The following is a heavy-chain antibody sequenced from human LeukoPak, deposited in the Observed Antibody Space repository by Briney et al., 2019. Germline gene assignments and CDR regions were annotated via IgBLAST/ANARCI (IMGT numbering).Heavy chain of an antibody. J-gene: IGHJ4*02. CDR3: ARDRVATPVGIDY. D-gene: IGHD5-12*01. CDR2: IYYSGST. Sequence: SETLSLTCTVSGYSISSGYYWGWIRQPPGKGLEWIGSIYYSGSTYYNPSLKSRVTISVDTSKNQFSLKLSSVTAADTAVYYCARDRVATPVGIDYWGQGTLVTVSS. V-gene: IGHV4-38-2*02. CDR1: GYSISSGYY.